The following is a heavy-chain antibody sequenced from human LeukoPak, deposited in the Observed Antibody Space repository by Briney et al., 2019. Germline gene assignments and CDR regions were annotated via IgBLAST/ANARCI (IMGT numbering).Heavy chain of an antibody. CDR2: ISYDGRQK. CDR3: ARVFLERLTSGYFDN. V-gene: IGHV3-30-3*01. CDR1: GFTFSEYA. Sequence: GRSLRLSCAASGFTFSEYAMHWVRQAPWKGLEWVAVISYDGRQKYYGDSVKGRYTISRDNPKNTLYLQMNSLRDDDTAVYYCARVFLERLTSGYFDNWGQGTLVTVSP. J-gene: IGHJ4*02. D-gene: IGHD3-3*01.